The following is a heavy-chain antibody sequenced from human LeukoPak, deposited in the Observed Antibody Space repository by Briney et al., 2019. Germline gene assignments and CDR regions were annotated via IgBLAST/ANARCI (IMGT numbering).Heavy chain of an antibody. Sequence: GGSLRLSCAASGFTFSSYSMNWVGQAPGKGLEWVSSISSSSSYIYYADSVKGRFTISRDNAKNSLYLQMYSLRAEVTAVYYCARDRSYYVSSSYPTFFDYWGQGTLVTVSS. D-gene: IGHD3-22*01. CDR2: ISSSSSYI. J-gene: IGHJ4*02. CDR1: GFTFSSYS. CDR3: ARDRSYYVSSSYPTFFDY. V-gene: IGHV3-21*01.